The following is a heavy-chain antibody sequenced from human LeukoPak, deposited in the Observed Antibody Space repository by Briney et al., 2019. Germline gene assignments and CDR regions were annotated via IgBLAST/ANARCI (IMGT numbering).Heavy chain of an antibody. V-gene: IGHV3-30*03. CDR1: GFTFSSYG. Sequence: PGGSLRLSCAASGFTFSSYGMHWVRQAPGKGLEWVAVISYDGSNKYYADSVKGRFTISRDNAKNSLYLQMNSLRAEVTAVYYCARNDILTNTGAFDIWGQGTMVTVSS. D-gene: IGHD3-9*01. CDR3: ARNDILTNTGAFDI. J-gene: IGHJ3*02. CDR2: ISYDGSNK.